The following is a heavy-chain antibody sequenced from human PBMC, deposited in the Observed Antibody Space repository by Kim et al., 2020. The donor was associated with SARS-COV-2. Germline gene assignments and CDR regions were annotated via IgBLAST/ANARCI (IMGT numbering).Heavy chain of an antibody. Sequence: SPSFQGQVTTSADKSISTAYLQWSSLKASDTAMYYCARYYYGSGSPNFDYWGQGTLVTVSS. V-gene: IGHV5-51*01. D-gene: IGHD3-10*01. J-gene: IGHJ4*02. CDR3: ARYYYGSGSPNFDY.